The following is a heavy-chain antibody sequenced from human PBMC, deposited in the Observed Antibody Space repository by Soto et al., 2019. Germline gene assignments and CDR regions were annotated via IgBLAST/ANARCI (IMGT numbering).Heavy chain of an antibody. CDR2: IYYSGST. Sequence: ETLSLTCTVSGGSISSYYWSWIRQPPGKGLEWIGYIYYSGSTNYNPSLKSRVTISVDTSKNQFSLKLSSVTAADTAVYYCARGRYYDSSANWGQGTLVTVSS. CDR3: ARGRYYDSSAN. CDR1: GGSISSYY. V-gene: IGHV4-59*01. J-gene: IGHJ4*02. D-gene: IGHD3-22*01.